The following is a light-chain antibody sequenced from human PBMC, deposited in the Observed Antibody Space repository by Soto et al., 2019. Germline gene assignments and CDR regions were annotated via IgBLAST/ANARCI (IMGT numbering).Light chain of an antibody. CDR1: QYISTY. V-gene: IGKV1-39*01. CDR3: QQSYRTPFT. J-gene: IGKJ3*01. CDR2: AAS. Sequence: DVQLTQSPSSLSASVGDRVTITCRASQYISTYLNWYPQKPGRAPNLLIYAASSLQSGVPSRFNGTGSGTDFTLTISSLQPEDFATYYCQQSYRTPFTFGPGTKVTIK.